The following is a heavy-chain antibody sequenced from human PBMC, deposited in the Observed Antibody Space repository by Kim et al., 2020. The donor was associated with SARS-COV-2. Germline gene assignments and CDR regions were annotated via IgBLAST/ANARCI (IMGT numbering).Heavy chain of an antibody. V-gene: IGHV4-34*01. CDR2: INHSGSA. CDR3: ARGVPGY. J-gene: IGHJ1*01. D-gene: IGHD6-13*01. Sequence: SETLSLTCAVSGGSFSGYQWSWVRQSPGQGLEWIGQINHSGSANYNPSLKSRVAMSIDTSKNQFSLKLTSVTASDTGVYYCARGVPGYWGQGSLVTVSS. CDR1: GGSFSGYQ.